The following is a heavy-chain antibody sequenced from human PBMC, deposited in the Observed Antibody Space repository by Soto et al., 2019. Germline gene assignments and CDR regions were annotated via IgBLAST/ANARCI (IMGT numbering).Heavy chain of an antibody. V-gene: IGHV3-30*18. CDR1: GFTFSSYG. CDR2: VSYDGSNK. CDR3: AKDLRVAGTFDV. Sequence: QVQLVESVGGVVQPGRSLRLSCAASGFTFSSYGMHWVRQAPGKGLEWVAVVSYDGSNKYYADSVKGRFTISRDNSKNTLYLQMNSLRAEDTAVYYCAKDLRVAGTFDVWGQGTMVTVSS. J-gene: IGHJ3*01. D-gene: IGHD6-19*01.